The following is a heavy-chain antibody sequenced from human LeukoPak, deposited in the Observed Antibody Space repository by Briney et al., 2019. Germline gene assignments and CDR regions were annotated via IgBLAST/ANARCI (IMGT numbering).Heavy chain of an antibody. Sequence: SVKVSCKASGFTFTSSAVQWVRQARGQRLEWIGWIVVGSGNTNYAQKFQERVTITRDMSTSTAYMELSSLRSEDTAVYYCARDQYCSSTSCYTWPFDYWGQGTLVTVSS. CDR3: ARDQYCSSTSCYTWPFDY. V-gene: IGHV1-58*01. CDR2: IVVGSGNT. D-gene: IGHD2-2*02. CDR1: GFTFTSSA. J-gene: IGHJ4*02.